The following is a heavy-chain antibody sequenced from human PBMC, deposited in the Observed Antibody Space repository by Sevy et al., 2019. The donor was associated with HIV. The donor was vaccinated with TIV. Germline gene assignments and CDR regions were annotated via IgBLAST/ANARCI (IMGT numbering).Heavy chain of an antibody. CDR2: FVPEDVEI. D-gene: IGHD2-2*01. V-gene: IGHV1-24*01. CDR3: VIGDTPRLTGSGTRLKDQSLNYFHF. J-gene: IGHJ4*02. Sequence: ASLKVSCKVPGYTLSEVSMHWVRQAPGKGLEWMGGFVPEDVEIVYAQKLQGRVTVAEDTLTDTAYLEVTNLRSEDTATYFCVIGDTPRLTGSGTRLKDQSLNYFHFWGQGTLVTVSS. CDR1: GYTLSEVS.